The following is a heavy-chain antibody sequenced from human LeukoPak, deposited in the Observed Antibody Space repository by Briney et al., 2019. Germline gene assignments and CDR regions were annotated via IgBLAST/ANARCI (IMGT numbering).Heavy chain of an antibody. CDR1: GGSISSGDYY. D-gene: IGHD3-3*01. V-gene: IGHV4-30-4*01. J-gene: IGHJ5*02. Sequence: SQTLSLTCTVSGGSISSGDYYWSWIRQPPGKGLEWIGYIYYSGSTYYNPSLKSRVTISVDTSKNQFSLKLSSVTAADTAVYYCARGAVSYDFWSGYYTGIRGNWFDPWGQGTLATVSS. CDR3: ARGAVSYDFWSGYYTGIRGNWFDP. CDR2: IYYSGST.